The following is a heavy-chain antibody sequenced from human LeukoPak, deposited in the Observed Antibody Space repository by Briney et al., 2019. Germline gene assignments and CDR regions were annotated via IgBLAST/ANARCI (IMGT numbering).Heavy chain of an antibody. Sequence: GGSLRLSCAASGFTFSDYYMSWIRQAPGKGLEWVSSISSSSSYIYYADSVKGRFTISRDNAKNSLYLQMNSLRAEDTAVYYCARDVVPAAIPYGMDVWGQGTTVTVSS. V-gene: IGHV3-11*06. CDR2: ISSSSSYI. CDR1: GFTFSDYY. D-gene: IGHD2-2*01. J-gene: IGHJ6*02. CDR3: ARDVVPAAIPYGMDV.